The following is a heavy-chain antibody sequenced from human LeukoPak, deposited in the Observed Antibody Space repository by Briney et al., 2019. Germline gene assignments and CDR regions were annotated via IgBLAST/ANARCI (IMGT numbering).Heavy chain of an antibody. CDR3: ARLRRNNDNSGYYYYYDY. V-gene: IGHV3-21*01. CDR2: ITPTSSYI. Sequence: PGGSLRLSCAASGLTFSSYSFNWVRQALGKGLEWVSSITPTSSYIYYADSVMCRFTISRDDAKNSLYLQMNSLRAEDTAVYYCARLRRNNDNSGYYYYYDYWGQGNLVTVSS. D-gene: IGHD3-22*01. CDR1: GLTFSSYS. J-gene: IGHJ4*02.